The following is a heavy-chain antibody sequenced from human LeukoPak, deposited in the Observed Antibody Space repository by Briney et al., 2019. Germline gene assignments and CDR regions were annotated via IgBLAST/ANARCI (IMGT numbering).Heavy chain of an antibody. V-gene: IGHV1-69-2*01. J-gene: IGHJ3*02. CDR3: ATKSSGYGLDAFDI. Sequence: ASVKISCKVSGYTFTDYYMHWVQQAPGKGLEWMGLVDPEDGETIYAEKFQGRVTITADTSTDTAYTELSSLRSEDTAVYYCATKSSGYGLDAFDIWGQGTMVTVSS. CDR2: VDPEDGET. D-gene: IGHD5-12*01. CDR1: GYTFTDYY.